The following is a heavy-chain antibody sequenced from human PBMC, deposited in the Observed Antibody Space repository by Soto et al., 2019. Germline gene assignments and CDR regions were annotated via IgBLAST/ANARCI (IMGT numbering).Heavy chain of an antibody. CDR1: GGSISSSSYY. J-gene: IGHJ3*02. D-gene: IGHD1-26*01. CDR3: ARLGGGWDPSIIRAFDI. V-gene: IGHV4-39*01. CDR2: IYYSGST. Sequence: SETLSLTCTVSGGSISSSSYYWGWIRQPPGKGLEWIGSIYYSGSTYYNPSLKSRVTISVDTSKNQFSLKLSSVTAADTAVYYCARLGGGWDPSIIRAFDIWGQGTMVTVSS.